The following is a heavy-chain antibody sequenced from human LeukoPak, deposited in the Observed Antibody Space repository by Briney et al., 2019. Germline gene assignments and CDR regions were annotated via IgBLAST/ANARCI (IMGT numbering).Heavy chain of an antibody. CDR1: GFIVSSNY. CDR3: AKEGDCSTTSCLTGGLDV. D-gene: IGHD2-2*01. J-gene: IGHJ6*04. V-gene: IGHV3-53*01. Sequence: GGSLRLCCAASGFIVSSNYMSWVRQAPGKGLEWGSVIYTGGSTYYADSVKGRFTISRDNSKNTVYLQMSSLRAEDTAVYYCAKEGDCSTTSCLTGGLDVWGKGTTVTVSS. CDR2: IYTGGST.